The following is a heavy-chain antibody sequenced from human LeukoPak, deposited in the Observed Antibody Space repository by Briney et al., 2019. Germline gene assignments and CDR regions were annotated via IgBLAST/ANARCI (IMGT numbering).Heavy chain of an antibody. D-gene: IGHD4-11*01. Sequence: GGSLRLSCAASGFTFSGYAMSWVRQAPGKGLEWVSAISGSGGSTYYADSVKGRFTISRDNAKNTLYLQMNSLRAEDTAVYYCAKEVSVTTMGIFDYWGQGTLVTVSS. CDR2: ISGSGGST. J-gene: IGHJ4*02. V-gene: IGHV3-23*01. CDR3: AKEVSVTTMGIFDY. CDR1: GFTFSGYA.